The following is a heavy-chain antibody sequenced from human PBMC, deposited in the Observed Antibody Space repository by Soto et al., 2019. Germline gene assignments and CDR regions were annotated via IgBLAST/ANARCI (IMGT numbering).Heavy chain of an antibody. Sequence: GESLKISCQGSGYAFSSYWIAWVRQMPGKGLEWMGIIYPGDSDTRYSPSFQGQVTISVDKSITAAYLQWSSLKASDTAMYYCARGYCTATICDPWFDPWGQGTLVTVSS. CDR3: ARGYCTATICDPWFDP. CDR1: GYAFSSYW. CDR2: IYPGDSDT. D-gene: IGHD2-8*02. V-gene: IGHV5-51*01. J-gene: IGHJ5*02.